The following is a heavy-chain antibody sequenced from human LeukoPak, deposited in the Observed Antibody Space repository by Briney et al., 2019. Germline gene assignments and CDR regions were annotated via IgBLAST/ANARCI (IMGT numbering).Heavy chain of an antibody. D-gene: IGHD7-27*01. J-gene: IGHJ2*01. CDR2: IQYDGGNK. V-gene: IGHV3-30*02. Sequence: SGGSLRLSCAGSGFTFSKYAMHWVRRVPGKGLEWVTFIQYDGGNKYYADSVKGRIIISRDNSKNTLYLQMNSLRVEDTAVYYCARGIPSWWYFDLWGRGTLVTVSS. CDR3: ARGIPSWWYFDL. CDR1: GFTFSKYA.